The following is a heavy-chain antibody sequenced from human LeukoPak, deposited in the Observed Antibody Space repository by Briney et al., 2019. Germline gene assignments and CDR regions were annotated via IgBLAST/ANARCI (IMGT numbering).Heavy chain of an antibody. J-gene: IGHJ6*03. V-gene: IGHV3-33*06. CDR1: GFTFSSSA. Sequence: GGSLRLSCAASGFTFSSSAMHWDRQAPGKGLEWLALIWYDGSNIYYADSVKGRFTISRDNSKNTLYLQMNSLRAEDTAVYYCAKEGCSGGSCPSFDYYMDVWGKGTTVTVSS. CDR3: AKEGCSGGSCPSFDYYMDV. CDR2: IWYDGSNI. D-gene: IGHD2-15*01.